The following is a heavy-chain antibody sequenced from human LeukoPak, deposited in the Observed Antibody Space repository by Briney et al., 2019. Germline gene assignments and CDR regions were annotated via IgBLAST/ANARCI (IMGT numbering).Heavy chain of an antibody. CDR1: GGSITTHY. CDR2: VHYTDSP. J-gene: IGHJ3*01. Sequence: SETLSLTCSVSGGSITTHYWSWIRQPPGKGLEWIGYVHYTDSPNFNPSLKSRVTISLDTSKNQFSLKLTSVTAADAAVYYCARNPRRGGVNAFDVWGRGTMVTASS. CDR3: ARNPRRGGVNAFDV. V-gene: IGHV4-59*11. D-gene: IGHD3-10*01.